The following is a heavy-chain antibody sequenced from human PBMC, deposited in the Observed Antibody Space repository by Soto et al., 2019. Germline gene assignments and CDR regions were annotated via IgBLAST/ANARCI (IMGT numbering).Heavy chain of an antibody. D-gene: IGHD1-26*01. CDR2: IKSKAFGGTT. CDR1: GFTFGDYG. Sequence: GGSLRLSCTTSGFTFGDYGMSWVRQAPGKGLEWVGLIKSKAFGGTTEYAASVKGRLIISRDDSKRIAYLQMNSLKNEDTAMYYCGRGGVRSIWAPVYWGQGTLVTVSS. V-gene: IGHV3-49*04. J-gene: IGHJ4*02. CDR3: GRGGVRSIWAPVY.